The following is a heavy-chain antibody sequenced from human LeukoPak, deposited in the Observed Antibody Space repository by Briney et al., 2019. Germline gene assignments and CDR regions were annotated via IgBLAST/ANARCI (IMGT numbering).Heavy chain of an antibody. CDR2: IYYSGST. CDR1: GGSISGYY. V-gene: IGHV4-59*01. Sequence: PSETLSLTCTVSGGSISGYYWSWIRQPPGKGLEWIGYIYYSGSTNYNPSLKSRVTISVDTSKNQFSLKLSSVTAADTAVYYCAREGKDIVVVPAAMRYYYYMDVWGKGTTVTISS. J-gene: IGHJ6*03. D-gene: IGHD2-2*01. CDR3: AREGKDIVVVPAAMRYYYYMDV.